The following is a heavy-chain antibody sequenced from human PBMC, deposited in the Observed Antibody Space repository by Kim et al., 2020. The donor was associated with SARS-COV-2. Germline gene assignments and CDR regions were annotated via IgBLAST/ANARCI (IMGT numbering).Heavy chain of an antibody. V-gene: IGHV4-39*07. J-gene: IGHJ5*02. CDR2: ST. Sequence: STDYNPSLKSRVTISVDPSKNHFSLKVASVTAADTAVYYCARESGQNWFDPWGQGTLVTVSS. D-gene: IGHD5-12*01. CDR3: ARESGQNWFDP.